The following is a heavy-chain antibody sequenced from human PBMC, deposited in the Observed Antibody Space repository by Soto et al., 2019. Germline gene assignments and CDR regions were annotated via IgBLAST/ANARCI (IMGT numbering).Heavy chain of an antibody. CDR1: GFTFSPFT. Sequence: EVQLVESGGGLVQPGGSLRLSCAASGFTFSPFTMNWVRQAPGKGLECISYITSSSGNIYYADSVKGRFTISRDNAKGSLYLQMNNLRAEDTAVYYCARERGGYYFDYWGQGTLVTVSS. J-gene: IGHJ4*02. CDR3: ARERGGYYFDY. CDR2: ITSSSGNI. D-gene: IGHD3-16*01. V-gene: IGHV3-48*01.